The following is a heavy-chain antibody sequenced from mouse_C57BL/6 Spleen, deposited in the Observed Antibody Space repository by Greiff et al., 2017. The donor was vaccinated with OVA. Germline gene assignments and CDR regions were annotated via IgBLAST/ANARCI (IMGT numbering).Heavy chain of an antibody. J-gene: IGHJ4*01. D-gene: IGHD3-2*02. CDR2: INPNNGGT. CDR3: ARGGLRLYYAMDY. V-gene: IGHV1-26*01. CDR1: GYTFTDYY. Sequence: EVQLQQSGPELVKPGASVKISCKASGYTFTDYYMNWVKQSHGKSLEWIGDINPNNGGTSYNQKFKGKATLTVDKSSSTAYMELRSLTSEDSAVYYCARGGLRLYYAMDYWGQGTSVTVSS.